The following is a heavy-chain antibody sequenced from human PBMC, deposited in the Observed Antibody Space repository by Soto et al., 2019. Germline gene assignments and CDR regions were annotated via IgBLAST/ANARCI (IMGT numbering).Heavy chain of an antibody. J-gene: IGHJ4*02. CDR1: GFSFSDSY. CDR3: AREGCSDGSCHRGLGY. CDR2: ISSFLNST. Sequence: PGGSLRLSCAASGFSFSDSYMSWVRQAPGKGLEWLSYISSFLNSTKYADSVKGRFTISRDNAKNSLYLQMNSLRAEDSAVYFCAREGCSDGSCHRGLGYWGQGTLVTVSS. V-gene: IGHV3-11*06. D-gene: IGHD2-15*01.